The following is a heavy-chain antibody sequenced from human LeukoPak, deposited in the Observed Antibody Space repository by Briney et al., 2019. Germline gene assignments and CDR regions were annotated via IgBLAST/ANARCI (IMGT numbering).Heavy chain of an antibody. D-gene: IGHD3-10*01. Sequence: SETLSLTCTVSGGSISSSSYYWGWIRQPPGKGLEWIGSIYYSGSTYYNPSLKSRVTISVDTSKNQFSLKLRSVTAADTAVYYCARATIEVGEFPIGYWGQGTLVTVSS. CDR3: ARATIEVGEFPIGY. J-gene: IGHJ4*02. CDR1: GGSISSSSYY. V-gene: IGHV4-39*07. CDR2: IYYSGST.